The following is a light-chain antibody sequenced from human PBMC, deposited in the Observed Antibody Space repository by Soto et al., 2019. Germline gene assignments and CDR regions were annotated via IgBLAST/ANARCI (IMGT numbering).Light chain of an antibody. CDR3: QKYNRTPRT. V-gene: IGKV1-27*01. J-gene: IGKJ1*01. Sequence: DFQMTQSPSSLSASVGDRVTITCRASQDISDHLAWYQHKPGKVPKLLIYEVSTLQSGVTSRFSGGGSGTDFTLTISSLQPEDVATYYCQKYNRTPRTFGQGTKVELK. CDR2: EVS. CDR1: QDISDH.